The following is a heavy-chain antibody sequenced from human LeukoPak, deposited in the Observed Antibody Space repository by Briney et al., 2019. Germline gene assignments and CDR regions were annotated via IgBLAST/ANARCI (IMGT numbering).Heavy chain of an antibody. CDR3: ARERITMVRGVIPTGMDV. D-gene: IGHD3-10*01. CDR1: GGSISSGDYY. V-gene: IGHV4-30-4*01. J-gene: IGHJ6*02. CDR2: IYYSGST. Sequence: SETLSLTCTVSGGSISSGDYYWSWIRQPPGKGLEWIGYIYYSGSTYYNPSLKSRVTISVDTSKNQFSLKLSSVTAADTAVYYCARERITMVRGVIPTGMDVWAKGPRSPSP.